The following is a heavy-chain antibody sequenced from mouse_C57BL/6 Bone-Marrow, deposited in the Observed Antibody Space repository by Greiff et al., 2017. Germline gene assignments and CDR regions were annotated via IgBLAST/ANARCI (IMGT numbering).Heavy chain of an antibody. D-gene: IGHD1-1*01. Sequence: EVKVEESGGGLVKPGGSLKLSCAASGFTFSSYTMSWVRQTPEKRLEWVATISGGGGNTYYPDSVKGRFTISRANAKNTLYLQMSSLRSEDTALYYCARHPPITTVVADDWGQGTTLTVSS. CDR1: GFTFSSYT. CDR2: ISGGGGNT. J-gene: IGHJ2*01. V-gene: IGHV5-9*01. CDR3: ARHPPITTVVADD.